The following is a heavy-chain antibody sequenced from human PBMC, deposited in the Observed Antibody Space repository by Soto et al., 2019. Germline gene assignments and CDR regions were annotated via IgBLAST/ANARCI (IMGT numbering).Heavy chain of an antibody. CDR3: ARAGRQLVFDY. CDR1: GGSFSGYY. J-gene: IGHJ4*02. CDR2: INHSGST. V-gene: IGHV4-34*01. D-gene: IGHD6-13*01. Sequence: SETLSLTCAVYGGSFSGYYWSWIRQPPGKGLEWIGEINHSGSTNYNPSLKSRVTISVDTSKNQFSLKLSSVTAADTAVYYCARAGRQLVFDYWGQGTLVTVSS.